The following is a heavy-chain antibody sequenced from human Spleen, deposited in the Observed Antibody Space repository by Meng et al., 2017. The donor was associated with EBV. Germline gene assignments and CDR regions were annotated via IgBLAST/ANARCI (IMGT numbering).Heavy chain of an antibody. J-gene: IGHJ4*02. CDR1: GFDFTYYY. CDR3: ARGSRRLSGHYGY. CDR2: INSGGDII. D-gene: IGHD1-26*01. V-gene: IGHV3-11*01. Sequence: QVQLVESGGXXVKPGGSLXLPCATSGFDFTYYYMSWIRQAPGKGLEWVSYINSGGDIIYYADSVKGRFTVSRDNSENSLFLQMNSLRVDDTAVYYCARGSRRLSGHYGYWGQGTLVIVSS.